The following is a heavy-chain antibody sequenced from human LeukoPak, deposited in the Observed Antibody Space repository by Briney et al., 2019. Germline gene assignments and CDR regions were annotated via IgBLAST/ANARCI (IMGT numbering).Heavy chain of an antibody. CDR3: ARDLKYSSGWSYFDY. Sequence: GGSLRLSCAASGFTFSSYEMTWVRQAPGKGLEWVSYINSDGSTVYYADSVKGRFTISRDNAKNSLYLQMNSLRAEDTALYYCARDLKYSSGWSYFDYWGQGTLVTVSS. CDR1: GFTFSSYE. CDR2: INSDGSTV. D-gene: IGHD6-19*01. J-gene: IGHJ4*02. V-gene: IGHV3-48*03.